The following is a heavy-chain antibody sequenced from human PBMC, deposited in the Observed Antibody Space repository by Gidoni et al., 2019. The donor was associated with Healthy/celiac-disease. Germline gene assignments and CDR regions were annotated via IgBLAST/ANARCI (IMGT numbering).Heavy chain of an antibody. CDR2: ISSSSSYI. CDR3: ARDLTILGVANAGDEDYYYYGMDV. Sequence: EVQLVESAGGLVKPGVSVRLSSAASGFTFGSSLMNGVRQAPGKGLEWVSAISSSSSYIYYADAVKGRFTISRDNAKNSLYLQMNSLRAEDTAVYYCARDLTILGVANAGDEDYYYYGMDVWGQGTTVTVSS. D-gene: IGHD3-3*01. J-gene: IGHJ6*02. CDR1: GFTFGSSL. V-gene: IGHV3-21*01.